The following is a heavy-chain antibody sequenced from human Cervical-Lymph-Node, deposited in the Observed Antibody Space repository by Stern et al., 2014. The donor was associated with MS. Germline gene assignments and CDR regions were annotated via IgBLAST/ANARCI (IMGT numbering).Heavy chain of an antibody. V-gene: IGHV3-74*02. Sequence: QLVQSGGGLVQPGGSLRLSCAASGFTFSSYWMNWVRQAPGKGLVWVSRINSDASSTSYADSVKGRFTISRDNAKNTLYLQMNSLRAEDTAVYYCARVGYGGNSAFDYWGQGTLVTVSS. CDR2: INSDASST. CDR1: GFTFSSYW. CDR3: ARVGYGGNSAFDY. D-gene: IGHD4-23*01. J-gene: IGHJ4*02.